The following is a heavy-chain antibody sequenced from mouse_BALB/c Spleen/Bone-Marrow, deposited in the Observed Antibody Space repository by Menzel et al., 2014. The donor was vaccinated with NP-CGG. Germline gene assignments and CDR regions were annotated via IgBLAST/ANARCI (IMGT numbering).Heavy chain of an antibody. D-gene: IGHD2-12*01. Sequence: QVQLQQPGPGLVQPSQSLSITCTVSGFSLTSYGVHWVRQSPGKGLEWLGVIWSGGGTDYNAAFISRLSISKDNSKSQVFFKMNSLQADDTAIYYCARSRYDRGFAYWGQGTLVTVSA. CDR3: ARSRYDRGFAY. CDR2: IWSGGGT. J-gene: IGHJ3*01. CDR1: GFSLTSYG. V-gene: IGHV2-4-1*01.